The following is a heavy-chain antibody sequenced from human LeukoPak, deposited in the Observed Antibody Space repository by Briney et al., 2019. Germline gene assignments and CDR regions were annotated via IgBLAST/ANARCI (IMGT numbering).Heavy chain of an antibody. Sequence: PGGSLRLSCAASGFTFSSYAMSWVRQAPGKGLEWVSAISGSGGSTYYADSVKGRFTISRDNSKNTLYLQMNSLRAEDTAVYYCARAGYGDGSYFDYWGQGTLVTVSS. CDR1: GFTFSSYA. CDR3: ARAGYGDGSYFDY. CDR2: ISGSGGST. J-gene: IGHJ4*02. V-gene: IGHV3-23*01. D-gene: IGHD4-17*01.